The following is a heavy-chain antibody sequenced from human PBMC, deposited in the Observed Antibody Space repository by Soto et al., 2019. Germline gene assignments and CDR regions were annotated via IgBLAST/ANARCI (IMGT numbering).Heavy chain of an antibody. CDR2: IYTSGST. CDR1: GGSISSYY. J-gene: IGHJ5*02. V-gene: IGHV4-4*07. D-gene: IGHD2-8*01. CDR3: ARDPPHCTNGVCYGPNWFDP. Sequence: QVQLQESGPGLVKPSETLSLTCTVSGGSISSYYWSWIRQPAGKGLEWIGRIYTSGSTNYNPSLKSPVTMSVDTSKNQFSLKLSSVTAADTAVYYCARDPPHCTNGVCYGPNWFDPWGQGTLVTVSS.